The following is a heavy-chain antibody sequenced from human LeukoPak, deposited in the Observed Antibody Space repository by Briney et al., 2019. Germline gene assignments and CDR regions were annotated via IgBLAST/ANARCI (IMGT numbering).Heavy chain of an antibody. CDR3: ARLTTMVRGVILAFDI. J-gene: IGHJ3*02. CDR1: GGSISSYY. V-gene: IGHV4-59*08. Sequence: SETLSLTCTVSGGSISSYYWSWIRQLPGKGLEWIGYIYYSGSTNYNPSLKSRVTISVDTSKNQFSLKLSSVTAADTAVYYCARLTTMVRGVILAFDIWGQGTMVTVSS. D-gene: IGHD3-10*01. CDR2: IYYSGST.